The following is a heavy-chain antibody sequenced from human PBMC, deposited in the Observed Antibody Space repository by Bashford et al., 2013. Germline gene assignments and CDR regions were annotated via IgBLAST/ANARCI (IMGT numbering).Heavy chain of an antibody. Sequence: GSLRLSCAASGFPFRSYAMHWVRQAPGRGLEWVAVISYEGSSQYYADSVKGRFTISRDNAKNTLYLQMNSLRAEDTAVYYCARHSGRVTGTTTIVYGMDAWGQGTTVTVSS. J-gene: IGHJ6*02. D-gene: IGHD1-7*01. CDR2: ISYEGSSQ. V-gene: IGHV3-30-3*01. CDR3: ARHSGRVTGTTTIVYGMDA. CDR1: GFPFRSYA.